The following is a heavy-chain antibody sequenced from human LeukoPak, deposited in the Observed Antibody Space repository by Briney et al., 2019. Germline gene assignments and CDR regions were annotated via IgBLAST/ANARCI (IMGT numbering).Heavy chain of an antibody. Sequence: SETLSLTCTVSGGSISSGGYYWSWIRQPPGKGLEWIGYIYHSGSTYYNPSLKSRVTISVDRSKNQFSLKLGSVTAADTAVYYCARLESYDSSGYYPTGWGQGTLVTVSS. J-gene: IGHJ4*02. D-gene: IGHD3-22*01. V-gene: IGHV4-30-2*01. CDR2: IYHSGST. CDR1: GGSISSGGYY. CDR3: ARLESYDSSGYYPTG.